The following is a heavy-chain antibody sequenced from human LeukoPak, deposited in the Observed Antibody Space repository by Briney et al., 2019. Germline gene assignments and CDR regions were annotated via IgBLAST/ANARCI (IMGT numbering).Heavy chain of an antibody. CDR3: AKATGTLGN. Sequence: GGSLRLSCVASGFTFSSYAMSWVRQAPGKGLEWVSTISNNNGNTYYADSVKGRFTISRDNSKDTLYLQMNSLTAEDTAIYYCAKATGTLGNWGQGTLVTVSS. V-gene: IGHV3-23*01. D-gene: IGHD1-1*01. CDR1: GFTFSSYA. J-gene: IGHJ4*02. CDR2: ISNNNGNT.